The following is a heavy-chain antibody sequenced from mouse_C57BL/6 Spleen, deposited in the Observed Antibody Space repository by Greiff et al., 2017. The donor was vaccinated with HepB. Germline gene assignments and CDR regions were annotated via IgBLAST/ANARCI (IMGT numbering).Heavy chain of an antibody. CDR3: TRNDYAPWFAY. Sequence: VQLQQSGAELVRPGASVTLSCKASGYTFTDYEMHWVKQTPVHGLEWIGAIDPETGGTAYNQKFKGKAILTADKSSSTAYMELRSLTSEDSAVYYCTRNDYAPWFAYWGQGTLVTVSA. CDR1: GYTFTDYE. J-gene: IGHJ3*01. D-gene: IGHD2-4*01. V-gene: IGHV1-15*01. CDR2: IDPETGGT.